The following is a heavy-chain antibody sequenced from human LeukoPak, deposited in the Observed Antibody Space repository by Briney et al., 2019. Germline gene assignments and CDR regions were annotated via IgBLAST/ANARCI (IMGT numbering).Heavy chain of an antibody. Sequence: PGGSLRLSCAASGFPFHTFGMSWVRQAPGKGLEWVSSISAGSDSTDYADSVKGRFTISRDNSKNTLYLQMNSLRAEDTALYYWANDYSPDYWAKGTLVTVSS. D-gene: IGHD2-15*01. J-gene: IGHJ4*02. CDR1: GFPFHTFG. CDR3: ANDYSPDY. V-gene: IGHV3-23*01. CDR2: ISAGSDST.